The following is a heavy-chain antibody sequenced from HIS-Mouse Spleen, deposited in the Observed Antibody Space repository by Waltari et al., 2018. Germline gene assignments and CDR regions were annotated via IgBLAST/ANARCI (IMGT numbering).Heavy chain of an antibody. Sequence: QLQLQESGPGLVKPSETLSLTCTVSRGSISSSSYYLGWIRQPHGKGLERIGSIYYSGSTYYNPSLKSRVTISVDTSKNQFSLKLSSVTAADTAVYYCAREIPYSSSWYDWYFDLWGRGTLVTVSS. CDR3: AREIPYSSSWYDWYFDL. J-gene: IGHJ2*01. D-gene: IGHD6-13*01. CDR2: IYYSGST. V-gene: IGHV4-39*07. CDR1: RGSISSSSYY.